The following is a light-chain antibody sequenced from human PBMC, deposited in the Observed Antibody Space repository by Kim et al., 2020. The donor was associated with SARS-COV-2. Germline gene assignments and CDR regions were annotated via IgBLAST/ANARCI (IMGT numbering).Light chain of an antibody. Sequence: GQSLTFSCTGTSSDVGGYNFVSWYQHPPGKAPKLMIYDVSKRPSGVANRFSGSKSGNTASLTISGLQAEDEADYYCSSFTTSTTWVFGGGTQLTVL. J-gene: IGLJ3*02. CDR3: SSFTTSTTWV. V-gene: IGLV2-14*03. CDR1: SSDVGGYNF. CDR2: DVS.